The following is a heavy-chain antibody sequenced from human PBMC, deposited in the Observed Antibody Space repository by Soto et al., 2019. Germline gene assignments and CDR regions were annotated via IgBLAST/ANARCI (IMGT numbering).Heavy chain of an antibody. CDR1: GYTFSDYY. CDR2: IDTSSTKI. D-gene: IGHD3-3*01. J-gene: IGHJ4*02. V-gene: IGHV3-11*01. Sequence: GGSLRLSCAASGYTFSDYYMSWIRQAQGKGLEWISYIDTSSTKIYYADSVKGRFTISRDNAKNSLYLEMNSLRDEDTAVYYCASHYDMWSGYLSPVDYWGQGTLVTVSS. CDR3: ASHYDMWSGYLSPVDY.